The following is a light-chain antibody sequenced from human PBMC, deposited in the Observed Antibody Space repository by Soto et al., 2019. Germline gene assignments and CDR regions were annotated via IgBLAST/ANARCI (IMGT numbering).Light chain of an antibody. CDR3: QQLNSYLWT. CDR1: QTVNTW. J-gene: IGKJ1*01. Sequence: DIQMTQSPSTLSASVGDRVTITCRASQTVNTWLAWYQQKPGKAPKVLIFDASSLKTGVPSRFSGSGSGTEFTLTISNLQPDDFATYYCQQLNSYLWTFGQGTKVDIK. V-gene: IGKV1-5*01. CDR2: DAS.